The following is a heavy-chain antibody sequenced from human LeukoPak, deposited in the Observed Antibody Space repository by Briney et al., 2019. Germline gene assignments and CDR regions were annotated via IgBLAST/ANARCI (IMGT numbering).Heavy chain of an antibody. CDR3: AKDRGYHYDSSGYYRMDAFDI. V-gene: IGHV3-30*02. CDR2: VWHDGGSK. J-gene: IGHJ3*02. CDR1: GFTFSTYG. D-gene: IGHD3-22*01. Sequence: GGSLRLSCAASGFTFSTYGMHWVRQAPGKGLEWVAVVWHDGGSKYYADSVKGRFTISRDSSKNTLYLQMNSLRAEDTAVYYCAKDRGYHYDSSGYYRMDAFDIWGQGTMVTVSS.